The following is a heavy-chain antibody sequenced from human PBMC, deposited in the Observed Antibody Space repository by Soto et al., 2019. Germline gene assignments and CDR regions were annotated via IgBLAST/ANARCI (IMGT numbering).Heavy chain of an antibody. J-gene: IGHJ3*02. CDR3: ARERDDYVLGAFDI. CDR2: ISYDGSNK. Sequence: QVQLVESGGGVVQPGRSLRLSCAASGFTFSSYAMHWVRQAPGKGLEWVAVISYDGSNKYYADSVKGRFTISRDNSKNTLYLQMNSLRAEDTAVYYCARERDDYVLGAFDIWGQGTMVTASS. CDR1: GFTFSSYA. D-gene: IGHD3-16*01. V-gene: IGHV3-30-3*01.